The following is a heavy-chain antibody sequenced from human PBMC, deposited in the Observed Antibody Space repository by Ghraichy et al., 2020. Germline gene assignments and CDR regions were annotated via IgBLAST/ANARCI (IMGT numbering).Heavy chain of an antibody. CDR1: GYSFTSYW. Sequence: GESLNISCKGSGYSFTSYWIGWVRQMPGKGLEWMGIIYPGDSDTRYSPSFQGQVTISADKSISTAYLQWSSLKASDTAMYYCARVYNFYSGYDSHGGLVYFDYWGQGTLVTVSS. CDR3: ARVYNFYSGYDSHGGLVYFDY. D-gene: IGHD5-12*01. V-gene: IGHV5-51*01. CDR2: IYPGDSDT. J-gene: IGHJ4*02.